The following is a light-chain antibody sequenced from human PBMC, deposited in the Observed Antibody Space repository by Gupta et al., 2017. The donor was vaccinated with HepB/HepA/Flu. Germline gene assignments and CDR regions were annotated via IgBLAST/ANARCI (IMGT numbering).Light chain of an antibody. V-gene: IGLV2-14*03. J-gene: IGLJ2*01. CDR2: DVT. CDR1: SSDVAGYNY. CDR3: SSYSSISTVI. Sequence: QSALPPPASVSGYPGQSITISCTGTSSDVAGYNYVSWYQQHPGKAPKLLIYDVTNRPSGVSNRFSGSKSGNTASLTISGLQAEDEGDYYCSSYSSISTVIFGGGTELTVL.